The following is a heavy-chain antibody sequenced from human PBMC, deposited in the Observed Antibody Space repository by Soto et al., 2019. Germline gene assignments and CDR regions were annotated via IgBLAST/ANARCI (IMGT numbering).Heavy chain of an antibody. J-gene: IGHJ3*02. CDR3: ARTGVRVYGLQNDAFDI. CDR2: IYPGDSDT. Sequence: GESLKISCTGSGYSFTNYWIGWVRQMPGKGLEWMGIIYPGDSDTTYSPSFQGQVTISADKSISTAYLQWSSLKASDTAMYYCARTGVRVYGLQNDAFDIWGQGTMVTVSS. D-gene: IGHD3-10*01. CDR1: GYSFTNYW. V-gene: IGHV5-51*01.